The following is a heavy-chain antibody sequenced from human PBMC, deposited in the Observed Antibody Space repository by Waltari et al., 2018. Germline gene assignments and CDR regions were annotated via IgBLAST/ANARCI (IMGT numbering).Heavy chain of an antibody. V-gene: IGHV3-30*01. CDR1: GFTFSSYA. CDR2: ISYDGSNK. Sequence: QVQLVESGGGVVQPGRSLRLSCAASGFTFSSYAMHWVRQAPGKGLEWVAVISYDGSNKYYADSVKGRVTISRDNSKNTLYLQMNSLRAEDTAVYYCARGAQWELLRGVDYWGQGTLVTVSS. CDR3: ARGAQWELLRGVDY. D-gene: IGHD1-26*01. J-gene: IGHJ4*02.